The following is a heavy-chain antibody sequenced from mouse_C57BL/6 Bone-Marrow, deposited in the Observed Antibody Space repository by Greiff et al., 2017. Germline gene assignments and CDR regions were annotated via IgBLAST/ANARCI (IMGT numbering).Heavy chain of an antibody. D-gene: IGHD3-3*01. J-gene: IGHJ3*01. V-gene: IGHV5-9-1*02. CDR2: ISSGGDYI. CDR3: TRGGWPFAY. Sequence: EVKVVESGEGLVKPGGSLKLSCAASGFTFSSYAMSWVRQTPEKRLEWVAYISSGGDYIYYADTVKGRFTISRDNARNTLYLQMSSLKSEDTAMYYCTRGGWPFAYWGRGTLVTVSA. CDR1: GFTFSSYA.